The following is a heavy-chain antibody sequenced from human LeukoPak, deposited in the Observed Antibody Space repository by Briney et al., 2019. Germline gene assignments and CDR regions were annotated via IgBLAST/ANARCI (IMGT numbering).Heavy chain of an antibody. D-gene: IGHD1-26*01. CDR1: GFTFSTYA. V-gene: IGHV3-64D*09. CDR3: VKGATRSGSYSDY. CDR2: ISGSGGTT. Sequence: GGSLRLSCAASGFTFSTYAMHWVRQAPGKGLEFVSAISGSGGTTYYVDSLKGRFTISRDNSENTLFLQMSSLRLEDTAVYYCVKGATRSGSYSDYWGQGTLVTVSS. J-gene: IGHJ4*02.